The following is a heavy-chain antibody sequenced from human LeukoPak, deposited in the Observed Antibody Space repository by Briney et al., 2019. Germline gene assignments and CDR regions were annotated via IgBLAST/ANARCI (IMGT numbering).Heavy chain of an antibody. CDR2: IYPGDSDT. Sequence: GESLKISFKGSGYSFTSYWIGWVRQIPGKGLELIGIIYPGDSDTRYSPSFQGQVTISADKSISTAYLQWSSLKASDTAMYYCATPGVSGRTNYFDYWGQGTLVTVSS. J-gene: IGHJ4*02. CDR3: ATPGVSGRTNYFDY. V-gene: IGHV5-51*01. D-gene: IGHD1-20*01. CDR1: GYSFTSYW.